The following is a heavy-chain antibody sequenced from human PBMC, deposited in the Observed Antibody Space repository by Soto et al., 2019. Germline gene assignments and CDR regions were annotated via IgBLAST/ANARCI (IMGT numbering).Heavy chain of an antibody. V-gene: IGHV1-8*01. Sequence: QVQLVQSGAEVKKPGASVKVSCKASGYTFTSYDINWVRQATGQGLEWMGGMNPNSGNTGYAQKFQGRVTMTRNTSISTAHMERSSLRSEDTAVYYCATSHPYVIAAAGRYYYYGMDVWGQGTTVTVSS. J-gene: IGHJ6*02. D-gene: IGHD6-13*01. CDR3: ATSHPYVIAAAGRYYYYGMDV. CDR2: MNPNSGNT. CDR1: GYTFTSYD.